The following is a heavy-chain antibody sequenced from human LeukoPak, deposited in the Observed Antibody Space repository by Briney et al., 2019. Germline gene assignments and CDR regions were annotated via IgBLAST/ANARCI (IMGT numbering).Heavy chain of an antibody. D-gene: IGHD3-22*01. CDR2: IYYTGTT. Sequence: SETLSLTCTVSGDSISSSYWSWLRQPPGKTLEWIGYIYYTGTTSYNPSLKSRVTMSIDTSKNQFSLNLNSVTAADTAVYYCARGFYDSSGYSNCFDPWGQGTLVTVSS. J-gene: IGHJ5*02. CDR3: ARGFYDSSGYSNCFDP. V-gene: IGHV4-59*01. CDR1: GDSISSSY.